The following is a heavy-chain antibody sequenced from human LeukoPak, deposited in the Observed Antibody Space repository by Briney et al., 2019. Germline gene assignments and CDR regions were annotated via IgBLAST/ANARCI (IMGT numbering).Heavy chain of an antibody. CDR1: GDSISTYY. V-gene: IGHV4-59*01. Sequence: SETLSLTCSFSGDSISTYYWSWVRQSPGKGLEWIGHIYSSGNTDYNSSLKSRVTISVDTSKSQFSLRLSSVTATDTAVYYCARLRWQLVGPYFDYWGQGILVTVSS. J-gene: IGHJ4*02. D-gene: IGHD1-26*01. CDR3: ARLRWQLVGPYFDY. CDR2: IYSSGNT.